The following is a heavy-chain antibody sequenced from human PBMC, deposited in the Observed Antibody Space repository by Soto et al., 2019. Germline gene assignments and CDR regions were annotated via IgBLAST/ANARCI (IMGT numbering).Heavy chain of an antibody. D-gene: IGHD2-15*01. V-gene: IGHV1-69*02. CDR3: ASHFTGVLVLGASPPGGDNYGWDV. J-gene: IGHJ6*02. CDR1: GGTFSRYT. CDR2: IIPILDIP. Sequence: QVQLVQSGAEVKKPGSSVKVSCKASGGTFSRYTFTWVRQAPGQGLEWMGRIIPILDIPNYAQNFQGRVTITADKSTSTGSMELSSLTSDDTAVYYCASHFTGVLVLGASPPGGDNYGWDVWGQGTTVTVSS.